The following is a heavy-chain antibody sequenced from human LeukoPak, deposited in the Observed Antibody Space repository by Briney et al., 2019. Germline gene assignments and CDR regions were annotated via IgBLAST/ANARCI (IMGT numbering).Heavy chain of an antibody. D-gene: IGHD3-9*01. J-gene: IGHJ4*02. CDR2: IDWDDDK. CDR3: AILTGYYKGY. Sequence: SGPALVKPTQTLTLTCTFSGFSLSTSGMRVSWIRQSPGKALEWLARIDWDDDKFYSTSLKTRLTISKDTSKNQVVLTMTNMDPVDTATYYCAILTGYYKGYWGQGTLVTVSS. V-gene: IGHV2-70*04. CDR1: GFSLSTSGMR.